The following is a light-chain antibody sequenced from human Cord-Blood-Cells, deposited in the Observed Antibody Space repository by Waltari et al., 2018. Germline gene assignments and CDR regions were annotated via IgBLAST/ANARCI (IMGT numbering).Light chain of an antibody. Sequence: DIQMTQSPSSLSASVGNSVTITCHASQDISNYLNWYQQKPGKAPKLLIYDASNLETGVPSRFSGSGSGTDFTFTISSLQPEDIATYYCQQYDNLSLTFGGGTKVEIK. V-gene: IGKV1-33*01. CDR3: QQYDNLSLT. J-gene: IGKJ4*01. CDR2: DAS. CDR1: QDISNY.